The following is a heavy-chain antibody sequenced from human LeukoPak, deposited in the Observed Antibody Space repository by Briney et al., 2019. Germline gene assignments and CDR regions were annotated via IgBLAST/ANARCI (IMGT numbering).Heavy chain of an antibody. V-gene: IGHV3-21*01. CDR3: ARDKGDYGGFDNAFDI. D-gene: IGHD4-23*01. J-gene: IGHJ3*02. Sequence: GESLRLSCAASGFTFSYYSMNWARQAPGKGLEWVSSISSSSTYIYYADSVKGRFTISRDNAKNSLYLQMNSLRAEDTAVYYCARDKGDYGGFDNAFDIWGQGTMVTVSS. CDR2: ISSSSTYI. CDR1: GFTFSYYS.